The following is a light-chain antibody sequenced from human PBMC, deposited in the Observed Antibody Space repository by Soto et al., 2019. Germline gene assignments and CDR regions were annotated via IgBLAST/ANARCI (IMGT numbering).Light chain of an antibody. Sequence: QGVVTQEPSLTVSPGGTVTLTCGSSTGAVTSNHHPYWFQQKAGQAPRTLIYDTSNKHSWTPARFSGSLLGDKAALTLSGAQPEDEAQYYCLLSYNAARVFGGGTQLTVL. V-gene: IGLV7-46*01. CDR2: DTS. CDR1: TGAVTSNHH. J-gene: IGLJ2*01. CDR3: LLSYNAARV.